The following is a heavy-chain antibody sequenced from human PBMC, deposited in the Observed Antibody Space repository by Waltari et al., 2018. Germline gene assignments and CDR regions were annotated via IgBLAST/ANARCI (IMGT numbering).Heavy chain of an antibody. D-gene: IGHD6-13*01. J-gene: IGHJ4*02. V-gene: IGHV4-59*01. Sequence: QVQLQESGPGLVKPSETLSLTCIVSSDSISSFYWSWIRQPPGKGLEWIGYIYSSGSTNYNPSLKSRVTISVDTSKSQFSLKLSSVTAADTAVYYCARDRVAAGTFDSWGQGTLVTVSS. CDR3: ARDRVAAGTFDS. CDR1: SDSISSFY. CDR2: IYSSGST.